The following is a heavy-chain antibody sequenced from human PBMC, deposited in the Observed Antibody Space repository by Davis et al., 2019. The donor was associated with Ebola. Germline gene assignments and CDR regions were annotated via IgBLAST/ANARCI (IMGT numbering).Heavy chain of an antibody. CDR2: IGGSDGST. CDR1: GFTFSSYA. V-gene: IGHV3-23*01. J-gene: IGHJ5*02. Sequence: GGSLRLSCEGTGFTFSSYAMSWVRQAPGKGLEWVSGIGGSDGSTYYADSVKGRFTISRDNAKNTLYLQMNSLRAEDTAVYYCAKAAGIAAAGTWNWFDPWGQGTLVTVSS. D-gene: IGHD6-13*01. CDR3: AKAAGIAAAGTWNWFDP.